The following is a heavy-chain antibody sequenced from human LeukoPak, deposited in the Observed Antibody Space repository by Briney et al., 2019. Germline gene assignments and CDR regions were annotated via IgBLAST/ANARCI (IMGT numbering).Heavy chain of an antibody. CDR2: ISYDGSNK. J-gene: IGHJ6*02. Sequence: PGGSLRLSCAASGFTFSSYAMHWVRQAPGKRLEWVAVISYDGSNKYYADSVKGRFTVSRDNSKNTLYLQMNSLRAEDTAVYYCAREEGSYHNGMDVWGQGTTVTVSS. CDR1: GFTFSSYA. D-gene: IGHD3-10*01. V-gene: IGHV3-30*04. CDR3: AREEGSYHNGMDV.